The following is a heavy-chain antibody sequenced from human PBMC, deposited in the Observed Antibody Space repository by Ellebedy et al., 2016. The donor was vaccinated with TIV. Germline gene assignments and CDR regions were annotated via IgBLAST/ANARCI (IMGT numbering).Heavy chain of an antibody. V-gene: IGHV3-21*06. CDR3: TRDGSEWSRDY. J-gene: IGHJ4*02. Sequence: GGSLRLXXAASGFIFSATGMTWIRQAPGKGLEWVATIVSSGRETYYADPLKGRFTISRDNAMNLVYLQMNSLSVEDTAVYYCTRDGSEWSRDYWGQGTLVTVSS. CDR2: IVSSGRET. D-gene: IGHD3-3*01. CDR1: GFIFSATG.